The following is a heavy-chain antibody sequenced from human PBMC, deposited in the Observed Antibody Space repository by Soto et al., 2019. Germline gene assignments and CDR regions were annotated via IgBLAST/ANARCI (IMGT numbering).Heavy chain of an antibody. J-gene: IGHJ4*02. CDR2: IKSKSAGGTT. Sequence: EVQLVESGGGLVNPGGSLRLSCAASGFTFRDAWMSWVRQAPGKRLEWVGRIKSKSAGGTTDYAAPVKGRFTISRDDSKNTLYLQMNSLKTEETAVYYCDTDRVASPVDSWRQGTLVTVSS. CDR1: GFTFRDAW. CDR3: DTDRVASPVDS. V-gene: IGHV3-15*01.